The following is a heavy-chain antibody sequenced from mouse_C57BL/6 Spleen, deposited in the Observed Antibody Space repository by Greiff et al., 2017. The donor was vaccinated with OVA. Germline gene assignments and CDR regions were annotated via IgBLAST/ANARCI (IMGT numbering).Heavy chain of an antibody. CDR1: GFSLTSYG. V-gene: IGHV2-2*01. J-gene: IGHJ4*01. CDR2: IWSGGST. CDR3: ARSPIYYGNYAAMDY. Sequence: QVQLKESGPGLVQPSQSLSITCTVSGFSLTSYGVHWVRQSPGKGLEWLGVIWSGGSTDYNAAFISRLSISKDNSKSQVFFKMNSLQADDTAIYYCARSPIYYGNYAAMDYWGQGTSVTVSS. D-gene: IGHD2-1*01.